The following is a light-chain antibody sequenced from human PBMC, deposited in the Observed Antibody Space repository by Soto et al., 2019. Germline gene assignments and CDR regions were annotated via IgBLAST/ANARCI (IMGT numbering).Light chain of an antibody. Sequence: EIILTQSPDTLSLSPWERATLSCRASQTVSSNYLAWCQQRPGQAPRLLIYGASTRAAGIPDRFSGSGSGTDFTLTITRLEPEDFAVYYCQQYGSSPAFGGGTKVDIK. CDR2: GAS. V-gene: IGKV3-20*01. CDR3: QQYGSSPA. CDR1: QTVSSNY. J-gene: IGKJ4*01.